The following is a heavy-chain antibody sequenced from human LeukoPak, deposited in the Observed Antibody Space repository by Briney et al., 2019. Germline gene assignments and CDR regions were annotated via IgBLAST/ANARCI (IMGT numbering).Heavy chain of an antibody. CDR3: ARSEGYCSGGSCYSAFDY. D-gene: IGHD2-15*01. CDR1: GYSFTSYW. Sequence: GESLKISCKGSGYSFTSYWIGWVRQMPGKGLEWMGIIYPGDSDTRYNPSFQGQVTISADKSIGTAYLQWSSLKASDTAMYYCARSEGYCSGGSCYSAFDYWGQGTLDTVSS. V-gene: IGHV5-51*01. J-gene: IGHJ4*02. CDR2: IYPGDSDT.